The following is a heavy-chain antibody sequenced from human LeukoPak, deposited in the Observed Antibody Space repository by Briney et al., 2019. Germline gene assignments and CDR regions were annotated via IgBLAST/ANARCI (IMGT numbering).Heavy chain of an antibody. J-gene: IGHJ6*02. CDR1: GFTFSSYA. D-gene: IGHD5-18*01. V-gene: IGHV3-30-3*01. CDR3: AKVQGRGYSYGYYYYYGMDV. Sequence: GGSLRLSCAASGFTFSSYAMHWVRQAPGKGLEWVAVISYDGSNKYYADSVKGRFTISRDNSKNTLYLQMNSLRAEDTAVYYCAKVQGRGYSYGYYYYYGMDVWGQGTTVTVSS. CDR2: ISYDGSNK.